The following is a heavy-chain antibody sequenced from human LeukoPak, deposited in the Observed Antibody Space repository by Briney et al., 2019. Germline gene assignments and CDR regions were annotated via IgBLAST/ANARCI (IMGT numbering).Heavy chain of an antibody. J-gene: IGHJ4*02. D-gene: IGHD2-21*01. CDR2: IYTSGST. Sequence: SETLSLTCTVSGGSISSGNSYWSWIRQPAGKGLEWIGRIYTSGSTNYNPSLESRVTISVDTSKNQFSLKLNSVTAADTAVYYCARDAPLAYCGGDCYSSQYWGQGTLVTVSS. V-gene: IGHV4-61*02. CDR1: GGSISSGNSY. CDR3: ARDAPLAYCGGDCYSSQY.